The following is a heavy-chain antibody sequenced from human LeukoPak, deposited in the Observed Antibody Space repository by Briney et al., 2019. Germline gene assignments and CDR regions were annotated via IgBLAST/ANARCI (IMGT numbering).Heavy chain of an antibody. CDR1: GDSINSGFY. D-gene: IGHD3-3*01. CDR3: ARVRPDFWSGYCLERGWFDP. Sequence: SETLSLTCAVSGDSINSGFYWGWLRQPPGKGLEWIGSIFHNENTYYNPSLQSRVTISVDMSKNHFSLRLSSVTAADTAVYYCARVRPDFWSGYCLERGWFDPWGQGTLVTVSS. V-gene: IGHV4-38-2*01. CDR2: IFHNENT. J-gene: IGHJ5*02.